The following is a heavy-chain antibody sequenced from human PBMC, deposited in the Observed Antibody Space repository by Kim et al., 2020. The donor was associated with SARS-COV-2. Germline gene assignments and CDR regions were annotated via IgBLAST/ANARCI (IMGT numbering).Heavy chain of an antibody. D-gene: IGHD6-6*01. Sequence: SVKVSCKASGGTFSSYAISWVRQAPGQGLEWMGGIIPIFGTANYAQKFQGRVTITADESTSKAYMELSSLRSEDTAVYYCARSQYSSSLSSWIFYWFDPWGQGTLVTVSS. V-gene: IGHV1-69*13. CDR1: GGTFSSYA. J-gene: IGHJ5*02. CDR3: ARSQYSSSLSSWIFYWFDP. CDR2: IIPIFGTA.